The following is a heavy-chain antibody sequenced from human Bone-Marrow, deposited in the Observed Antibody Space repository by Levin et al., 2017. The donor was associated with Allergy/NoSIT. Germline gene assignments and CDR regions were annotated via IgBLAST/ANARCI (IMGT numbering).Heavy chain of an antibody. D-gene: IGHD3-10*01. J-gene: IGHJ4*02. CDR1: GASISRGGFS. CDR2: IYHTGTT. Sequence: SCAVSGASISRGGFSWSWIRQPPGKGPEWIGHIYHTGTTYKNPSLEGRVTISLDKSNNQFSLNLRSVDAADTAVYFCARALTYGSGAFDYWGQGALVTVSS. CDR3: ARALTYGSGAFDY. V-gene: IGHV4-30-2*01.